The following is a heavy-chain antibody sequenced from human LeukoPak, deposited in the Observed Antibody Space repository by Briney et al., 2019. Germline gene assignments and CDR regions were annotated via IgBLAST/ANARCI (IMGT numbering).Heavy chain of an antibody. J-gene: IGHJ4*02. CDR1: GGTFSSYA. V-gene: IGHV1-69*06. CDR3: ASDEKHYYDSSGYYLTAPYYFDY. CDR2: IIPIFGTA. Sequence: EASVKVSCKASGGTFSSYAISWVRQAPGQGLEWMGGIIPIFGTASYAQKFQGRVTITADKSTSTAYMELSSLRSEDTAVYYCASDEKHYYDSSGYYLTAPYYFDYWGRGTLVTVSS. D-gene: IGHD3-22*01.